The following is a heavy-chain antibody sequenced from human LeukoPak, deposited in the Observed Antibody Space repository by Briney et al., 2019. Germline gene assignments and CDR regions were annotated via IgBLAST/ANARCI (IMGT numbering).Heavy chain of an antibody. J-gene: IGHJ5*02. CDR3: ARVYITVVRGSWFDP. CDR2: IDYSGST. CDR1: GGSLSGYS. Sequence: SETLSLTCAVYGGSLSGYSWTWTRQPPGKGLEWLGEIDYSGSTNYNASLTGRVTVSADTSQNHFSLTLSSVTAADTAVYYCARVYITVVRGSWFDPWGQGTLVTVSS. D-gene: IGHD3-10*01. V-gene: IGHV4-34*01.